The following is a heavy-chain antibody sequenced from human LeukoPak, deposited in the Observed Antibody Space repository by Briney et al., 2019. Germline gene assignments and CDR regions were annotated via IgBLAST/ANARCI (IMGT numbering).Heavy chain of an antibody. CDR1: GGSISSSSYY. Sequence: PSEALSLTCTVSGGSISSSSYYWGWIRQPPGKGLEWIGSIYYSGSTYYNPSLKSRVTISVDTSKNQFSLKLSSVTAADTAVYYCARDSRVESYNAFDIWGQGTMVTVSS. D-gene: IGHD1-26*01. V-gene: IGHV4-39*07. CDR2: IYYSGST. CDR3: ARDSRVESYNAFDI. J-gene: IGHJ3*02.